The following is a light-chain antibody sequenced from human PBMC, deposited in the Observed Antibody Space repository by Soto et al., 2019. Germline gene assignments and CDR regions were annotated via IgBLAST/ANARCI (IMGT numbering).Light chain of an antibody. CDR2: DAL. Sequence: EIVLTQSPATLSLSPWERATLSCRASQSVRTYLAWYQQKPGQAPRLLIYDALHRATDIPARFSGSASGTDFTLTISNLGAEEFAVYYCQQRSGWLTFGGGTKVEIK. CDR1: QSVRTY. V-gene: IGKV3-11*01. CDR3: QQRSGWLT. J-gene: IGKJ4*01.